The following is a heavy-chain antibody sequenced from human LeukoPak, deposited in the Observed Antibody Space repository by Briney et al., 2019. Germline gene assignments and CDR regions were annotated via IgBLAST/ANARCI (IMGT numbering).Heavy chain of an antibody. CDR2: ISYDGSNK. D-gene: IGHD1-7*01. CDR1: GFTFSSYG. J-gene: IGHJ4*02. Sequence: GGSLRLSCAASGFTFSSYGMHWVRQAPGKGLEWVAVISYDGSNKYYSDSVKGRLTISRDNSKNALYMQMNSLRSQDTGVYFCARLSAGNTLHFDHWGQGTLVTVSS. V-gene: IGHV3-30*03. CDR3: ARLSAGNTLHFDH.